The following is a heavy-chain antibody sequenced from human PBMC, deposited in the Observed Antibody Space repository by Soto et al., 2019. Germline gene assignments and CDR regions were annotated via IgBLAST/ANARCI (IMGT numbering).Heavy chain of an antibody. CDR2: ISAHNGNT. D-gene: IGHD1-1*01. Sequence: QVHLVQSGAEVKKPGASVKVSCKGSGYTFTTYGITWVRQAPGQGLEWMGWISAHNGNTNYAQKLQGRVTGTRDTSTSKAYMELRSLRSDDTAVYYCARGRYGDYWGQGALVTVSS. CDR1: GYTFTTYG. V-gene: IGHV1-18*01. J-gene: IGHJ4*02. CDR3: ARGRYGDY.